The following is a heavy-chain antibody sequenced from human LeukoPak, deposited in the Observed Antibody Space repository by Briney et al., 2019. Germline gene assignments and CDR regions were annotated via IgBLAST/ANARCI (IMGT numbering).Heavy chain of an antibody. CDR2: INHSGST. V-gene: IGHV4-34*01. Sequence: SETLSLTCAVYGGSFSGYYWSWIRQPPGKGLEWIGEINHSGSTNYNPSLKSRVTISVDTSKNQFSLKLSSVTAADTAVYYCAGFKPSRYFDLWGRGTLVTVSS. CDR3: AGFKPSRYFDL. CDR1: GGSFSGYY. J-gene: IGHJ2*01.